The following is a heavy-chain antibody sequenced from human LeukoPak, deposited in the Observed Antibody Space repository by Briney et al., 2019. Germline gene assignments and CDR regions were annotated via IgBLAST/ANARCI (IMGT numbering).Heavy chain of an antibody. CDR1: VFSFSNYA. D-gene: IGHD4-17*01. CDR3: ARDPNGDYIGAFEM. Sequence: GGSLRISCTSSVFSFSNYAMIGVRQAPGRGLDGVSVIRGGGSSTHYADSVKGRFTISRDNSKNTLFLQMNNLRADDTAVYHCARDPNGDYIGAFEMWGPGTMVTVSS. V-gene: IGHV3-23*01. J-gene: IGHJ3*02. CDR2: IRGGGSST.